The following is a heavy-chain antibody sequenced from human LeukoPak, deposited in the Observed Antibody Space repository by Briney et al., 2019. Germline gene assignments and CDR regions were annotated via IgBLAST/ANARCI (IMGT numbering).Heavy chain of an antibody. CDR1: GFTVSSTY. J-gene: IGHJ4*02. Sequence: PGGSLRLSCAASGFTVSSTYMTWVRQAPGKGLEWVSVMYTAGGTYYADSVKGRFTISRDNSNNTLYLQMNSLRAEDTAVYYCTKVYSRWGQGTLVTVSS. D-gene: IGHD4-11*01. V-gene: IGHV3-53*01. CDR3: TKVYSR. CDR2: MYTAGGT.